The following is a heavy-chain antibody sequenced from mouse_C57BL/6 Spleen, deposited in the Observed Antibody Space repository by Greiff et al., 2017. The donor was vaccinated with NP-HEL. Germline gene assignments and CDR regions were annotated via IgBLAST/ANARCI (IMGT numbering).Heavy chain of an antibody. J-gene: IGHJ4*01. CDR2: IYWDDDK. CDR1: GFSLSTSGMG. Sequence: QVTLKESGPGILQSSQTLSLTCSFSGFSLSTSGMGVSWIRQPSGKGLEWLAHIYWDDDKRYNPSLKSRLTISKDTSRNQVFLKSTSVDTADTATYYCARRPYYYGSSYAMDYGGQGTSVTVSS. V-gene: IGHV8-12*01. CDR3: ARRPYYYGSSYAMDY. D-gene: IGHD1-1*01.